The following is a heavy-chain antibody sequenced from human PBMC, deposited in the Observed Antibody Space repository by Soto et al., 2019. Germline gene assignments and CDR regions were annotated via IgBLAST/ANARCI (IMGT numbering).Heavy chain of an antibody. D-gene: IGHD6-19*01. J-gene: IGHJ4*02. CDR3: ARAVAVPADFDY. Sequence: ASVKVSCKASGYSFTSYAMHWVRQAPGQGLEWMGWINAGNGNTKYSQKFQGRVTITRDTSASTAYMELSSLRSEDTALYYCARAVAVPADFDYWGQGMLVTVSS. CDR1: GYSFTSYA. CDR2: INAGNGNT. V-gene: IGHV1-3*01.